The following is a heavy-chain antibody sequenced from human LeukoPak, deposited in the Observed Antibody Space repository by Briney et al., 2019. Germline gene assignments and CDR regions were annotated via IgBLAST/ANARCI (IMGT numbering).Heavy chain of an antibody. J-gene: IGHJ4*02. CDR2: IHRSESP. CDR3: ARQTNRGAGNFDS. D-gene: IGHD1-1*01. CDR1: GASISSRHFY. Sequence: SETLSLTCTVSGASISSRHFYWGWIRQAPGKGLEWVGTIHRSESPNYAPSLRSRVTVSVDLSKNQVSLKLNSVTAADTAVYFCARQTNRGAGNFDSWGQGTLVTVSS. V-gene: IGHV4-39*01.